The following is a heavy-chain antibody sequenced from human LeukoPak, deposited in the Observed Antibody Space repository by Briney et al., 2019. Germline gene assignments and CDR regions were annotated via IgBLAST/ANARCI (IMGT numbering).Heavy chain of an antibody. V-gene: IGHV4-31*03. CDR2: IYYSGST. CDR3: AGEVRVEGYYYDSSGYPQNYWYFDL. Sequence: KTSETLSLTCTVSGGSISSGGYYWSWIRQHPGKGLEWIGYIYYSGSTYYNPSLKSRVTISVDTSKNQFSLKLSSVTAADTAVYYCAGEVRVEGYYYDSSGYPQNYWYFDLWGRGTLVTVSS. J-gene: IGHJ2*01. CDR1: GGSISSGGYY. D-gene: IGHD3-22*01.